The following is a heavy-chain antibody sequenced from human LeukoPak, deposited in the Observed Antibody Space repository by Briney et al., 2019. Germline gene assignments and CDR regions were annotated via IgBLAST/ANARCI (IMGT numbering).Heavy chain of an antibody. CDR1: GFTFSSYA. CDR3: ARAPEQWRVIDY. J-gene: IGHJ4*02. D-gene: IGHD6-19*01. CDR2: ISCDGSNK. Sequence: PGRSLRLSCAASGFTFSSYAMHWVRQAPGKGLEWVAVISCDGSNKYYADSVKGRFTISRDNFKNTLYLQMNSLRAEDTAIYYCARAPEQWRVIDYWGQGTRVTVSS. V-gene: IGHV3-30-3*01.